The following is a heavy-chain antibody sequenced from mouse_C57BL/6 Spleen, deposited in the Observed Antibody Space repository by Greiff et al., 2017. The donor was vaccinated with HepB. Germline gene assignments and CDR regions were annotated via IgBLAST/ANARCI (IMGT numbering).Heavy chain of an antibody. J-gene: IGHJ4*01. CDR2: IWRGGST. CDR1: GFSLTSYG. CDR3: AKKMGYGSNYAMDY. V-gene: IGHV2-5*01. Sequence: QVQLKESGPGLVQPSQSLSITCTVSGFSLTSYGVHWVRQSPGKGLEWLGVIWRGGSTDYNAAFMSRLSITKDNSKSQVFFKMNSLQADDTAIYYCAKKMGYGSNYAMDYWGQGTSVTVSS. D-gene: IGHD1-1*01.